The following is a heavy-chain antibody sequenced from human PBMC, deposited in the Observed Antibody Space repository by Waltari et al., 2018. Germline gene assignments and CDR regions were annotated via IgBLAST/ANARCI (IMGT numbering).Heavy chain of an antibody. J-gene: IGHJ4*02. D-gene: IGHD2-15*01. CDR2: IKQDGSEE. Sequence: VQLVPSGGGLVQPGGSPRLSCMSSVFTFGSFWMSWVRQAPGKGLEWVANIKQDGSEEYYVDSVKGRFTISRDNAKKSLYLQMNSLRVEDTAVYYCARPPPGVVADAYDYWGQGTLVTVSS. CDR3: ARPPPGVVADAYDY. V-gene: IGHV3-7*01. CDR1: VFTFGSFW.